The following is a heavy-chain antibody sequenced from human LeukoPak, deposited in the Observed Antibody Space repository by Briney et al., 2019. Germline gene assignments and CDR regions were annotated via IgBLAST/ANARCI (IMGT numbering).Heavy chain of an antibody. CDR3: ARGSGWFDP. J-gene: IGHJ5*02. V-gene: IGHV3-43*01. CDR1: GFTLDEYT. CDR2: ISWDGGST. Sequence: GGSLRLSCAASGFTLDEYTMHWVRQAPGKGLEWVSLISWDGGSTYYADSVEGRFTISRDNSKNSLYLQMNSLRTEDTAVYYCARGSGWFDPWGQGTLVTVSS.